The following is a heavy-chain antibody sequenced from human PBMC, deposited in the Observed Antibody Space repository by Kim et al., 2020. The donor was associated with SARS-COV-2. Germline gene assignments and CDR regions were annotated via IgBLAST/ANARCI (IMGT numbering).Heavy chain of an antibody. CDR1: GYTLIAYG. CDR3: ARDICLCGDAGAKGHAFDI. V-gene: IGHV1-18*01. CDR2: ISGYNGNT. J-gene: IGHJ3*02. D-gene: IGHD4-17*01. Sequence: ASVKVSCKASGYTLIAYGMSWVRQAPGQGLEWMGWISGYNGNTNYVQKFKDRILMTTDTSTNTAYMELTSLTSDDTAMYYCARDICLCGDAGAKGHAFDIWGQGTVVTVSS.